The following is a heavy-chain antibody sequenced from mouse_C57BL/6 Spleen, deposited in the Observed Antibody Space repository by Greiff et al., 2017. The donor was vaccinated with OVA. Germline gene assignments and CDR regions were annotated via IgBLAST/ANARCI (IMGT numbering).Heavy chain of an antibody. CDR2: ISSGSSTI. J-gene: IGHJ3*01. V-gene: IGHV5-17*01. CDR1: GFTFSDYG. D-gene: IGHD3-2*02. CDR3: ARPQTAQATYWFAY. Sequence: EVKLVESGGGLVKPGGSLKLSCAASGFTFSDYGMHWVRQAPEKGLEWVAYISSGSSTIYYADTVKGRFTISRDNAKNTLFLQMTSLRSEDTAMYYCARPQTAQATYWFAYWGQGTLVTVSA.